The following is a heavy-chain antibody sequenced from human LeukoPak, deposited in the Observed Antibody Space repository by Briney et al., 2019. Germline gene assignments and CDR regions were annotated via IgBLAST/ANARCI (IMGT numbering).Heavy chain of an antibody. CDR2: ISAYNGNT. J-gene: IGHJ5*02. CDR3: TVTNNWFDP. V-gene: IGHV1-18*01. Sequence: ASVKVSCTPSGYSFTSYGISWVRQAPGQGLEWVGWISAYNGNTNYAQKLQGRVTMTTDTSTSTAYMELRSLSSDDTAVYYCTVTNNWFDPWGQGTLVTVSS. CDR1: GYSFTSYG. D-gene: IGHD4-17*01.